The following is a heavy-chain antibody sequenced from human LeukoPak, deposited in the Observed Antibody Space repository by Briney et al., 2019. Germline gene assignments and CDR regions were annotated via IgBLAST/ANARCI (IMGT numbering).Heavy chain of an antibody. CDR2: MSYRGTT. V-gene: IGHV4-39*07. J-gene: IGHJ4*02. CDR3: ARVLGYGSGSFIRAGFDY. CDR1: GGSISSTTYY. Sequence: PSETLSLTCTVSGGSISSTTYYWGWIRQPPGKGLEWIGSMSYRGTTYYNPSLKSRVTISVDTSKNQFSLKLSSVTAADTAVYYCARVLGYGSGSFIRAGFDYWGQGTLVTVSS. D-gene: IGHD3-10*01.